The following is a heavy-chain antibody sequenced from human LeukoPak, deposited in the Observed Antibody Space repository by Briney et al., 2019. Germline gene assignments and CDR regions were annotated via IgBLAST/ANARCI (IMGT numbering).Heavy chain of an antibody. V-gene: IGHV3-73*01. CDR3: TRAGDDYVWEDFDY. J-gene: IGHJ4*02. CDR2: IRSKANSYAT. CDR1: GFTFSGSA. Sequence: GGSLRLSCAASGFTFSGSAMHWVRQASGKGLEWVGRIRSKANSYATAYAASVKGRFTISRDDSKNTAYLQMNSLKTEDTAVFYCTRAGDDYVWEDFDYWGQGTLVTVSS. D-gene: IGHD3-16*01.